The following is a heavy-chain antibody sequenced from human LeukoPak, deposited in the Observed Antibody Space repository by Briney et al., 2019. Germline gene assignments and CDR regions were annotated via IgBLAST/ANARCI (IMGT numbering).Heavy chain of an antibody. V-gene: IGHV1-2*02. J-gene: IGHJ6*03. CDR3: ARCYYDVYYYYYMDV. CDR2: INPNSGGT. D-gene: IGHD3-22*01. Sequence: ASVKVSCKASGDTFNNYAINWVRQAPGQGLEWMGWINPNSGGTNCAQKFQGRVTMTRDTSISTAYMELSRLRSDDTAVYYCARCYYDVYYYYYMDVWGKGTTVTVSS. CDR1: GDTFNNYA.